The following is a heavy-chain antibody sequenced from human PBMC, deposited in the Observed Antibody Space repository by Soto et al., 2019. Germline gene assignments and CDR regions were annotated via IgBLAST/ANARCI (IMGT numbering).Heavy chain of an antibody. D-gene: IGHD3-10*01. CDR1: GYTFTSYA. V-gene: IGHV1-3*01. Sequence: GASVKVSCKASGYTFTSYAMHWVRQAPGQRLEWMGWINAGNGNTKYSQKFQGRVTITRDTSASTAYMELSSLRSEDTAVYYCARGIKTYYYGSRPNWFDPWGQGTLVTVSS. CDR2: INAGNGNT. CDR3: ARGIKTYYYGSRPNWFDP. J-gene: IGHJ5*02.